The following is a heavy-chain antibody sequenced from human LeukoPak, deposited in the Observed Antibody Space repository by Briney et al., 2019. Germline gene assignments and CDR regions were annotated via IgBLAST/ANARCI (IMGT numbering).Heavy chain of an antibody. CDR1: GFTVSSNY. J-gene: IGHJ5*02. CDR2: IYSGGST. V-gene: IGHV3-53*01. D-gene: IGHD3-3*01. CDR3: VDFWSGP. Sequence: GGSLRLSCAASGFTVSSNYMSWVRQAPGKGLEWVSVIYSGGSTYYADSVKGRFTISRDNSKNTLYLQMNSLRAEDTAVDYCVDFWSGPWGQGTLVTVSS.